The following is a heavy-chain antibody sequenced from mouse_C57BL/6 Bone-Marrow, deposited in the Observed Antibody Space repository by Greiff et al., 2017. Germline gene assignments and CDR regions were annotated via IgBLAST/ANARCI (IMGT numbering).Heavy chain of an antibody. J-gene: IGHJ1*03. CDR1: GFSLTSYG. CDR2: IWSDGST. D-gene: IGHD2-14*01. CDR3: ARHEVLGWYFDV. Sequence: VKLQESGPGLVAPSQSLSITCTVSGFSLTSYGVHWVRQPPGKGLEWLVVIWSDGSTTYNSALKSRLSISKDNSKSQVFLKMNSLQTDDTAMYYCARHEVLGWYFDVWGTGTTVTVSS. V-gene: IGHV2-6-1*01.